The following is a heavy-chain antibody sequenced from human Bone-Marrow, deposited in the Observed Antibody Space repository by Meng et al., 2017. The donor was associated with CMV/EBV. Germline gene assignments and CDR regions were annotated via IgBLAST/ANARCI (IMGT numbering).Heavy chain of an antibody. J-gene: IGHJ3*02. D-gene: IGHD3-3*01. Sequence: GESLKISCAASGFTFSSYAMSWVRQAPGKGLEWVSAISGSGGSTYYADSVKGRFTISRDNSKNTLYLQMNSLRAEDTAVYYCARARILESYYDFWSGYYQTSQFDAFDIWGQGTMVTVSS. CDR1: GFTFSSYA. CDR2: ISGSGGST. CDR3: ARARILESYYDFWSGYYQTSQFDAFDI. V-gene: IGHV3-23*01.